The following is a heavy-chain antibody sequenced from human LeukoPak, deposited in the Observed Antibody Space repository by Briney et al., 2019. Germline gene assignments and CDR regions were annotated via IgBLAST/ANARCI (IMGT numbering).Heavy chain of an antibody. D-gene: IGHD3/OR15-3a*01. V-gene: IGHV1-2*02. CDR3: ARWTRYYYYGMDV. CDR1: GYTFTGYY. J-gene: IGHJ6*02. Sequence: ASVKVSCKASGYTFTGYYMHWVRQAPGQGLEWMGWINPNSGGTNYAQKFQGRVTMTRDTSISTAYMELSRLGSDDTAVYYCARWTRYYYYGMDVWGQGTTVTVSS. CDR2: INPNSGGT.